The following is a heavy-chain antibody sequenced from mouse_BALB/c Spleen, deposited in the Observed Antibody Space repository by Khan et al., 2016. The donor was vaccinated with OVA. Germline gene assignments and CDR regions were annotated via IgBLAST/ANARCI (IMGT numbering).Heavy chain of an antibody. CDR3: ARLITYFDY. D-gene: IGHD2-4*01. Sequence: QVQLQQAGAELMKPGASVKISCKATGYTFSSYWIEWVKQRPGHGLEWIGEILPGSGSTNYNDKFKGKATFTADTSSNTAYMQLSSLTSEDSAVYYCARLITYFDYWGQGTTLTVAS. V-gene: IGHV1-9*01. CDR1: GYTFSSYW. J-gene: IGHJ2*01. CDR2: ILPGSGST.